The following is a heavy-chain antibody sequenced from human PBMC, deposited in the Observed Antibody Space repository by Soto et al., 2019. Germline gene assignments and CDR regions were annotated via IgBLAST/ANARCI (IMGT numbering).Heavy chain of an antibody. CDR2: INPNTGAT. Sequence: RASVKVSCKASGYSFTGYYMYWVRQAPGQGLEWMGWINPNTGATNFAQKFQGRVTMTRDTSINTAYMELSRLRSDDTAVYYCARDPTPNYDVLTGYCDYWGQGTLVTVSS. D-gene: IGHD3-9*01. CDR3: ARDPTPNYDVLTGYCDY. V-gene: IGHV1-2*02. J-gene: IGHJ4*02. CDR1: GYSFTGYY.